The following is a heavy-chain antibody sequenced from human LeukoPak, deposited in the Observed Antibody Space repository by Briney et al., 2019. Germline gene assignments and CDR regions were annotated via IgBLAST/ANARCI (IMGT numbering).Heavy chain of an antibody. CDR3: ARGGLRVMVYRLYYMDV. V-gene: IGHV1-2*02. J-gene: IGHJ6*03. D-gene: IGHD2-8*01. Sequence: ASVKVSCKASGYTFIDYYMHWVRQAPGQGLEWMGWINPNSGGTNYAQNFQGRVTMTRDTSISTAYMELTRLRSDDTAVYYCARGGLRVMVYRLYYMDVWGKGTTVTVSS. CDR2: INPNSGGT. CDR1: GYTFIDYY.